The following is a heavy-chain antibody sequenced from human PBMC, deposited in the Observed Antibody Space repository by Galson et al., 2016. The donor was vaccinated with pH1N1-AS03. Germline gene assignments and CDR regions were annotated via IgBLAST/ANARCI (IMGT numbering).Heavy chain of an antibody. V-gene: IGHV4-31*03. CDR1: GGSFTSGNYY. CDR2: LDYSGST. D-gene: IGHD2-2*02. Sequence: TLSLTCTVSGGSFTSGNYYWRWIRQHPGKGLEWIGYLDYSGSTYYNPSLKSRLTISIDTPRNQFSLKLSSATATDTAIYSCASVVSDCSDPRCYKGWLDPWGEGTLVTVSS. CDR3: ASVVSDCSDPRCYKGWLDP. J-gene: IGHJ5*02.